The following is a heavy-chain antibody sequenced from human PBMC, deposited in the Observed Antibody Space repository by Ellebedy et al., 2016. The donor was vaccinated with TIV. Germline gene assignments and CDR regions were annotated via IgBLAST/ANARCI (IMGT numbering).Heavy chain of an antibody. CDR2: MNPKTGDT. D-gene: IGHD3-10*01. V-gene: IGHV1-8*01. CDR3: TTGGTKGEDN. J-gene: IGHJ4*02. CDR1: GYTFTNFD. Sequence: AASVKVSCKASGYTFTNFDINWVRQASGQGLEWMGWMNPKTGDTVYSQKFQGRLTMTTNTPMTTAYMDLTDLTSEDTAVYYCTTGGTKGEDNWGQGTRVTVSS.